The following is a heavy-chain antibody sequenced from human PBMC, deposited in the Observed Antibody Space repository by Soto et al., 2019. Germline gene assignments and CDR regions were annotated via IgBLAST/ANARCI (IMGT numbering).Heavy chain of an antibody. Sequence: QVQLQESGPGLVKPSQTLSLTCTVSGGSISSGGYYWSWIRQHPGKGLEWMGYIYYSGSTYYNPPLKSRVTRSVDMSKRQSCLKPSSVAAAATAVYYCARARGSSSDVDDWGQGTPVTVSS. CDR1: GGSISSGGYY. CDR2: IYYSGST. V-gene: IGHV4-31*03. D-gene: IGHD6-6*01. CDR3: ARARGSSSDVDD. J-gene: IGHJ4*02.